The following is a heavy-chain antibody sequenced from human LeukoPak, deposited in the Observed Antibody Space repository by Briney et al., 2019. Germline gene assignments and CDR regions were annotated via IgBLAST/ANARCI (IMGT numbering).Heavy chain of an antibody. V-gene: IGHV3-21*01. J-gene: IGHJ4*02. CDR2: ISSSSSYI. Sequence: GGSLRLSCAASGFTFSSYSMNWVRQAPGKGLEWVSSISSSSSYIYYADSVKGRFTISRDNAKNSLYLQMNSLRAEDTAVYYCATQASGSLSYYFDYWGQETLVTVSS. CDR3: ATQASGSLSYYFDY. CDR1: GFTFSSYS. D-gene: IGHD1-26*01.